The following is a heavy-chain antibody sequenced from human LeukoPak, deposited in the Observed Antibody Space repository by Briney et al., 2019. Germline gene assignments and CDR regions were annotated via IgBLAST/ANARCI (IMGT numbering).Heavy chain of an antibody. CDR2: IYYSGST. Sequence: SEILSLTCTVSGDSISSSSYYWGWVRQPPGKGLEWIGSIYYSGSTYYNPSLKSRVTISVDTSKNQFSLKLSSVTAADTAVYYCARGAYSTTYYYYYMDVWGKGTTVTVSS. J-gene: IGHJ6*03. V-gene: IGHV4-39*07. CDR1: GDSISSSSYY. D-gene: IGHD6-13*01. CDR3: ARGAYSTTYYYYYMDV.